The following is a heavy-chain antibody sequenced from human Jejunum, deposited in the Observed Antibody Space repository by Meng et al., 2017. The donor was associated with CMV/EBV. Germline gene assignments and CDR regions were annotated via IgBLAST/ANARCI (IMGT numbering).Heavy chain of an antibody. Sequence: TFSRYWMDWVRQVPGNGLVFVSLINGDGSTTTYVDSVKGRFTISRDNAKNTVNLEMNSLRAEDTAVYYCAREERLALPDYYGMDVWGQGTTVTVSS. CDR1: TFSRYW. CDR2: INGDGSTT. J-gene: IGHJ6*02. D-gene: IGHD3-3*02. CDR3: AREERLALPDYYGMDV. V-gene: IGHV3-74*01.